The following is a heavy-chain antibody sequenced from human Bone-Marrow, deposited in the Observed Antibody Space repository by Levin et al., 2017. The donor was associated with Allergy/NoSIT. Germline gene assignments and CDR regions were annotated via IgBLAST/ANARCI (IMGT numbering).Heavy chain of an antibody. D-gene: IGHD5-12*01. CDR1: GITFSNTW. V-gene: IGHV3-15*01. Sequence: AGGSLRLSCAASGITFSNTWMSWVRQAPGKGLEWVGRIKTETDGGARDYATPVNGRFTISREDSKNMLFLQMDRLKTEDTAVYYCTTAHRYNIKWLSEYYFDYWGQGTLVTVSS. CDR2: IKTETDGGAR. CDR3: TTAHRYNIKWLSEYYFDY. J-gene: IGHJ4*02.